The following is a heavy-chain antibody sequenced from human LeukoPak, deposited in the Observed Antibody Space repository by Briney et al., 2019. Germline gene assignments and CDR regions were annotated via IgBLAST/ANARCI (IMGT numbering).Heavy chain of an antibody. V-gene: IGHV3-30-3*01. CDR2: ISYDGSNK. CDR1: GFTFSSYA. J-gene: IGHJ4*02. Sequence: GTSLRLSCAASGFTFSSYAMHWVRQAPGKGLEWVAVISYDGSNKYYADSVKGRFTISRDNSKNTLYLQMNSLRAEDTAVYYCAGRIDYWGQGTLVTVSS. CDR3: AGRIDY.